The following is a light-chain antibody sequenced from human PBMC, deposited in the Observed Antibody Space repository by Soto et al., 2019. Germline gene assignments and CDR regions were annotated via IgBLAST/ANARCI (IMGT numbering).Light chain of an antibody. CDR1: QSIGRW. CDR3: QQYNSYPWT. CDR2: DAS. J-gene: IGKJ1*01. V-gene: IGKV1-5*01. Sequence: DIQMTQSPSTLSASVGDTVTVTCRASQSIGRWLAWYQQKPGKAPKLLIFDASSLESGVPSRFSGSGSGTEFTLTISSLQPDDFATYYCQQYNSYPWTFGQGNKVDIK.